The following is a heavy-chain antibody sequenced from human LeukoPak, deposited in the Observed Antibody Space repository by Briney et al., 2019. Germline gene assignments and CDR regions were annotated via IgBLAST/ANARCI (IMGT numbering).Heavy chain of an antibody. V-gene: IGHV4-59*08. J-gene: IGHJ6*02. CDR3: ARHAIVPAAIRYYYYGMDV. CDR1: GGSISSYY. Sequence: SETLSLTCTVSGGSISSYYWSWIRQPPGKGLGWIGYIYYSGSTNYNPSLKSRVTISVDTSKNQFSLKLSSVTAADTAVYYCARHAIVPAAIRYYYYGMDVWGQGTTVTVSS. CDR2: IYYSGST. D-gene: IGHD2-2*02.